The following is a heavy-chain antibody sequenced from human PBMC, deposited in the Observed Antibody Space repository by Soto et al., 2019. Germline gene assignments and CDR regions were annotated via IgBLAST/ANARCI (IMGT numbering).Heavy chain of an antibody. V-gene: IGHV3-15*01. Sequence: EVQLAESGGGLVKPGGSLRLSCAASGFTFSNAWMSWVRQAPGKGLEWVGRIKSKTDGGTTDYAAPVKGRFTISRDDSKNTLYLQMNSLKTEDTAVYYCTTALWSGYYIYYYYYMDVWGKGTTVTVSS. CDR3: TTALWSGYYIYYYYYMDV. CDR2: IKSKTDGGTT. CDR1: GFTFSNAW. D-gene: IGHD3-3*01. J-gene: IGHJ6*03.